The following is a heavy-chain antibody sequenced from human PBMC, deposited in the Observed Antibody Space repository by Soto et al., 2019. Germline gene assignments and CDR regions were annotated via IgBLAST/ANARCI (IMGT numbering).Heavy chain of an antibody. Sequence: GGSLRLSCTASGFTFSKAWMSWVRQAPGKXLDWVGRIKSMTDGGTTDHAAPVKGRFAISRDDLKNTLYLQMNTLKTEDTAVYYCTTVPPWSQSYYGMDVWGQGTTVTVSS. CDR3: TTVPPWSQSYYGMDV. D-gene: IGHD3-3*01. V-gene: IGHV3-15*01. CDR1: GFTFSKAW. CDR2: IKSMTDGGTT. J-gene: IGHJ6*02.